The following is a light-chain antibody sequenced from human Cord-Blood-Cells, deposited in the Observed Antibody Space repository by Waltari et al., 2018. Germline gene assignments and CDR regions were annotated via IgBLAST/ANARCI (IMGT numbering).Light chain of an antibody. CDR3: QQSYSTPWT. Sequence: DIQMTPSPSSLSASVGAGVTITCRASQSISSYLNWYQQKPGKAPKLLIYAASSLQSGVPSRFSGSGSGTDFTLTISSLQPEDFATYYCQQSYSTPWTFGQGTKVEIK. V-gene: IGKV1-39*01. CDR2: AAS. J-gene: IGKJ1*01. CDR1: QSISSY.